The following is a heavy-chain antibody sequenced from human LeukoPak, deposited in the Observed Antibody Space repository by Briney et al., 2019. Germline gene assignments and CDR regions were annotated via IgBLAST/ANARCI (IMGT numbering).Heavy chain of an antibody. V-gene: IGHV3-30*02. CDR3: ARELPILLRHYYYGMDV. D-gene: IGHD2-21*01. Sequence: GGSLRLSCAASGFTFSSYGMHWVRQAPGKGLEWVAFIRYDGSNKYYADSVKGRFTISRDNSKNTLYLQMNSLRAEDTAVYYCARELPILLRHYYYGMDVWGQGTTVTVSS. J-gene: IGHJ6*02. CDR2: IRYDGSNK. CDR1: GFTFSSYG.